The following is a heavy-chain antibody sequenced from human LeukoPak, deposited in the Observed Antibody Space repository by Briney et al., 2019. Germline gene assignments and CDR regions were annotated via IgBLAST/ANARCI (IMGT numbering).Heavy chain of an antibody. Sequence: GGSLRLSCAASGFTFNNFAMSWVRQAPGKGLEWVSGINWNGGSTGYADSVKGRFTISRDNAKNSLYLQMNSLRAEDTALYHCARARTPGDSSGYGAFDIWGQGTMVTVSS. CDR2: INWNGGST. CDR1: GFTFNNFA. J-gene: IGHJ3*02. CDR3: ARARTPGDSSGYGAFDI. V-gene: IGHV3-20*01. D-gene: IGHD3-22*01.